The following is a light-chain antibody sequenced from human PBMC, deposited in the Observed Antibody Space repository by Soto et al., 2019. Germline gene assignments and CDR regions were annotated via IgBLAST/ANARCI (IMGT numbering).Light chain of an antibody. CDR2: LGS. Sequence: DIVMTQSPLSLPVTPGEPASISCRSSQSLLHSNGYNYLHWYVQKQGQSPQLLIHLGSNRASGVPDRFSGSGSGTDFTLKISRVEAEDVGVYYCLQALQSPRAFVGGTKVEIK. V-gene: IGKV2-28*01. CDR1: QSLLHSNGYNY. J-gene: IGKJ4*01. CDR3: LQALQSPRA.